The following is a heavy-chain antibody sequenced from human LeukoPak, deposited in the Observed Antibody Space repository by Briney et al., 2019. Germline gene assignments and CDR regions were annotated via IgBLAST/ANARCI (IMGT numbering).Heavy chain of an antibody. V-gene: IGHV3-7*01. CDR2: IKEGGSGT. Sequence: PGGSLRLSCAVSGFTFSHYWMTWVRQAPGKGLEWVANIKEGGSGTYYVDSVKGRFTISRDNAKNSVFLQMNSLRAEDTAVYYCAELGITMIGGVWGKGTTVTISS. CDR3: AELGITMIGGV. J-gene: IGHJ6*04. CDR1: GFTFSHYW. D-gene: IGHD3-10*02.